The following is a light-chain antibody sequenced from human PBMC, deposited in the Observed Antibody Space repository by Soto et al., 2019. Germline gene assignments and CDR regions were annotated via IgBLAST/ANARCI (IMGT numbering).Light chain of an antibody. J-gene: IGLJ2*01. CDR1: SSNIGSNN. V-gene: IGLV1-44*01. Sequence: QAVLPQTPSASGTPGQRVHLSCSGSSSNIGSNNVNWYQQLPGTAPKLLIYSNNQRPSGVPDRFSGSKSGTSASLAISGLQSEDEADYYCEAWDDSLNGVVFGGGTQLTVL. CDR2: SNN. CDR3: EAWDDSLNGVV.